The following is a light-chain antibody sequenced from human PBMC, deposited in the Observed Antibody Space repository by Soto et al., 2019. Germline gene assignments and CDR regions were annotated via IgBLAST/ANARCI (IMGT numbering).Light chain of an antibody. CDR2: DTF. CDR1: QSIAIY. V-gene: IGKV3-11*01. CDR3: QQRATWPWT. Sequence: TVLTQTPATLSFSPGEGATLSCRASQSIAIYLAWYQQRSGQSPRLLIYDTFNRAPGIPDRFSGSGSGTDLTLTISSLEPEDFAVYYCQQRATWPWTFGQGTTVEIK. J-gene: IGKJ1*01.